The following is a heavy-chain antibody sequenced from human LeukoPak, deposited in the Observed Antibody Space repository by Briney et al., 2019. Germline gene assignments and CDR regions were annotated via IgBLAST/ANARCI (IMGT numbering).Heavy chain of an antibody. J-gene: IGHJ6*02. Sequence: SVKVSCKASGGTFSSYAISWVRQAPGQGLEWMGGIIPIFGAANYAQKFQGRVTITADESTSTAYMELSSLRSEDTAVYYCAREMVVAATPSDYYYCGMDVWGQGTTVTVSS. CDR2: IIPIFGAA. CDR3: AREMVVAATPSDYYYCGMDV. CDR1: GGTFSSYA. V-gene: IGHV1-69*01. D-gene: IGHD2-15*01.